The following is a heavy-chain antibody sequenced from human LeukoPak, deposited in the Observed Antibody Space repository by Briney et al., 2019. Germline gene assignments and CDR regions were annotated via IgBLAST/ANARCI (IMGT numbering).Heavy chain of an antibody. D-gene: IGHD3-22*01. V-gene: IGHV1-18*01. J-gene: IGHJ3*02. CDR3: VKTYYYDSSGYSADAFDI. CDR1: GCTFTSYG. CDR2: ISAYNGNT. Sequence: ASVKVSCKASGCTFTSYGITWVRQAPGQGLEWMGWISAYNGNTNYAQKVQGRVSMTTDTSTSTAYMELRSLRSDDTAVYYCVKTYYYDSSGYSADAFDIWGQGTMVTVSS.